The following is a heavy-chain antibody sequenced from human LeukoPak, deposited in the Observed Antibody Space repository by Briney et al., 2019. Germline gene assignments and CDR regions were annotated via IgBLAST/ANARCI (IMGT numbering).Heavy chain of an antibody. CDR1: GFTFSNYD. CDR3: AKDEG. CDR2: VSIDGSNK. Sequence: PGGSLRPSCAASGFTFSNYDMHWVRQAPGKGLEWVAGVSIDGSNKYYADSVRGRFTISRDDSKNTLYLQMNSLRAEDTAVYYCAKDEGGGQGTLVTVSS. J-gene: IGHJ4*02. V-gene: IGHV3-30*18.